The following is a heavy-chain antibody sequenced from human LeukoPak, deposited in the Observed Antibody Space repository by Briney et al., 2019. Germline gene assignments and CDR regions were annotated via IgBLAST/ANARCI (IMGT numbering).Heavy chain of an antibody. D-gene: IGHD6-6*01. Sequence: ASVKVSCKASGYTFSSYGLTWVRHAPGQGLEWMGWMNPNSGNTGYAQKFQGRVTMTRNTSISTAYMELSSLRSEDTAVYYCARGGQLEGWGQGTLVTVSS. CDR3: ARGGQLEG. V-gene: IGHV1-8*02. J-gene: IGHJ4*02. CDR2: MNPNSGNT. CDR1: GYTFSSYG.